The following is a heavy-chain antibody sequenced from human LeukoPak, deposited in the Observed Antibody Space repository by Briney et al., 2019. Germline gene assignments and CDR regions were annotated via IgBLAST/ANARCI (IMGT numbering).Heavy chain of an antibody. Sequence: GGSLRLSCAASGFTFISYAMTWVRQAPVKGLEWVSAISAGGGTILYADSVKGRFTISRDNSKNTLYLQMNSLRAEDTAVYYCANLGNWNDVRDYWGQGTLVTVSS. CDR1: GFTFISYA. D-gene: IGHD1-20*01. CDR2: ISAGGGTI. J-gene: IGHJ4*02. V-gene: IGHV3-23*01. CDR3: ANLGNWNDVRDY.